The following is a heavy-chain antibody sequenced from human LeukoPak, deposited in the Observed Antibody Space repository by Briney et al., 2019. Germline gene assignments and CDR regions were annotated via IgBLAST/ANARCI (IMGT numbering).Heavy chain of an antibody. Sequence: PSETLSLTCTVSGGSISSGDYYWSWIRQPPGKGLEWIGYIYYSGSTYYNPSLKSRVTISVDTSKNQFSLKLSSVTAADTAVYYCAREPITIDRGVIVYYGMDVWGQGTTVTVSS. CDR3: AREPITIDRGVIVYYGMDV. CDR2: IYYSGST. V-gene: IGHV4-30-4*01. J-gene: IGHJ6*02. CDR1: GGSISSGDYY. D-gene: IGHD3-10*01.